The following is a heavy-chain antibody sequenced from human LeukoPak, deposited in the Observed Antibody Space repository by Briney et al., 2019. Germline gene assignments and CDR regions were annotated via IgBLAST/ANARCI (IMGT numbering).Heavy chain of an antibody. Sequence: PGGSLRLSCAASGLTFSSYSMNWVRQAPGKGLEWVSSISSSSSYIYYADSVKGRFTISRDNAKNSLYLQMNSLRAEDTAVHYCARQYDYGDYEMGYWGQGTLVTVSS. CDR2: ISSSSSYI. CDR3: ARQYDYGDYEMGY. V-gene: IGHV3-21*01. CDR1: GLTFSSYS. D-gene: IGHD4-17*01. J-gene: IGHJ4*02.